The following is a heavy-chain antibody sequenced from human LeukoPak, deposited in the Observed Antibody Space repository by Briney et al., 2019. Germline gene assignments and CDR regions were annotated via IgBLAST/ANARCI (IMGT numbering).Heavy chain of an antibody. CDR3: AYGSGSYYNEFSAFDS. CDR1: GYTFTSYY. Sequence: ASVKVSCKASGYTFTSYYMHWVRQAPGQGLEWMGIINPSGGSTSYAQKFQGRVTMTRDTSTSTVYMELSSLRSEDTAVYYCAYGSGSYYNEFSAFDSWGQGTMVTVSS. V-gene: IGHV1-46*03. D-gene: IGHD3-10*01. CDR2: INPSGGST. J-gene: IGHJ3*02.